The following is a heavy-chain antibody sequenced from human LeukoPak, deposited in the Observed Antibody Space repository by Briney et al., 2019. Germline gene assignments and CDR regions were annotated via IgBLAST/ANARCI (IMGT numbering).Heavy chain of an antibody. CDR2: INPNSGGT. CDR3: ARDMGFCSGGSCYGSAFDY. Sequence: GASVKVSCKASGYTFTGYYMHWVRQAPGQGLEWMGWINPNSGGTNYAQKFQGRVTMTRDTSISTAYMELSRLRSDDTAVYYCARDMGFCSGGSCYGSAFDYWGQGTLVTVSS. CDR1: GYTFTGYY. V-gene: IGHV1-2*02. J-gene: IGHJ4*02. D-gene: IGHD2-15*01.